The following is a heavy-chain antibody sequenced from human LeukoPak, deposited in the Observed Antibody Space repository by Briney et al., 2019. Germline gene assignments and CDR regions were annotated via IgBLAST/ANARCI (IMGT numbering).Heavy chain of an antibody. CDR1: GFTFSSYG. Sequence: GGSLRLSCAASGFTFSSYGIQWVRQAPGKGLEWVAVIWYDGSEKYYADSVKGRFTISRDNSENTVYLQMNSLRVEGTAVYYCARQSSYSGIYTWGQGTLVTVSS. J-gene: IGHJ4*02. CDR3: ARQSSYSGIYT. D-gene: IGHD1-26*01. V-gene: IGHV3-33*01. CDR2: IWYDGSEK.